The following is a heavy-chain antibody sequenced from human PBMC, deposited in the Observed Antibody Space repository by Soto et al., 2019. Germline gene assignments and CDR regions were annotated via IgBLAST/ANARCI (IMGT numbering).Heavy chain of an antibody. CDR2: INAGNGNT. CDR3: ARGPTYYYDSSGHLYNWFDP. Sequence: GASVKVSCKASGYTFTSYAMHWVRQAPGQRLEWMGWINAGNGNTKYSQKFQGRVTMTRNTSISTAYMELSSLRSEDTAVYYCARGPTYYYDSSGHLYNWFDPWGQGTLVTVSS. CDR1: GYTFTSYA. V-gene: IGHV1-3*01. D-gene: IGHD3-22*01. J-gene: IGHJ5*02.